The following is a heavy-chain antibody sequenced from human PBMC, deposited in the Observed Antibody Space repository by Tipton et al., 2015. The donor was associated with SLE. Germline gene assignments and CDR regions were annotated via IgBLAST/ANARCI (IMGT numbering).Heavy chain of an antibody. CDR2: ISGSGGST. V-gene: IGHV3-23*01. J-gene: IGHJ6*02. CDR3: ARDPYSSTWGYGMDV. D-gene: IGHD6-13*01. CDR1: GFSFSNYR. Sequence: GSLRLSCVASGFSFSNYRMNWVRQAPGKGLEWVSVISGSGGSTYYADSAKGRCTISRDNSKNTLYLQMNDLRAEDTAVYYCARDPYSSTWGYGMDVWGQGTTVTVSS.